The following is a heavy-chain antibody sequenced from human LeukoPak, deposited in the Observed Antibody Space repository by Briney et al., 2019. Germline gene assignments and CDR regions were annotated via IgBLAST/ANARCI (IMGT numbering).Heavy chain of an antibody. J-gene: IGHJ4*02. D-gene: IGHD3-22*01. CDR3: ARGGEYYDSSGYSSY. Sequence: GGSLRLSCAASGFTVSSNYMSWVRQAPGKGLEWVSVIYSGGSTYYADSVKGRFTISRHNSKNTLYLQMNSLRAEDTAVYYCARGGEYYDSSGYSSYWGQGTLVTVSS. CDR2: IYSGGST. CDR1: GFTVSSNY. V-gene: IGHV3-53*04.